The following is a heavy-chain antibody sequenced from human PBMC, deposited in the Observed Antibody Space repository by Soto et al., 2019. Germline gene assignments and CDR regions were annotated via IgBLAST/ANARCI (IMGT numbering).Heavy chain of an antibody. J-gene: IGHJ4*02. CDR3: ARTSPVAGGFDY. D-gene: IGHD6-19*01. Sequence: QVQLQESGPGLVKPSETLSLTCTVSVGSISGYYWSWIRQPPGKGLEWIGYIYYSTNYNPSLKSRVTISVDTSKNQLSLKLTSVTAADTAVYYCARTSPVAGGFDYWGQGTLVTVSS. V-gene: IGHV4-59*01. CDR1: VGSISGYY. CDR2: IYYST.